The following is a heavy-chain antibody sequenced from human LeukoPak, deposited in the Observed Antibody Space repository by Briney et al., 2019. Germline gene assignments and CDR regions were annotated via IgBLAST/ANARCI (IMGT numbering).Heavy chain of an antibody. J-gene: IGHJ3*02. V-gene: IGHV4-39*01. CDR1: GGSISSTSYY. CDR2: IYYSGST. CDR3: ARHIDGFDI. Sequence: SETLSLTCTVSGGSISSTSYYWGWIRQPPGKGLEWIGSIYYSGSTYYNPSLKSRVTISVDTSKNQFSLKLSSVTAADTAVYYCARHIDGFDIWGQGTMVTVSS.